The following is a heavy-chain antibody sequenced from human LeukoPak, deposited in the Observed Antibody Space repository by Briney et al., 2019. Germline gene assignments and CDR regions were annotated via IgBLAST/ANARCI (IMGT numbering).Heavy chain of an antibody. J-gene: IGHJ4*02. Sequence: GGSLRLSCAASGFTFSSYGMHWVRQAPGKGLEWVAVISYDGSNKYYADSVKGRFTISRDNAKNSLYLQMNSLRDEDTAVFYCASGSGHWGQGTLVTVSS. V-gene: IGHV3-30*03. CDR2: ISYDGSNK. CDR1: GFTFSSYG. D-gene: IGHD2-2*03. CDR3: ASGSGH.